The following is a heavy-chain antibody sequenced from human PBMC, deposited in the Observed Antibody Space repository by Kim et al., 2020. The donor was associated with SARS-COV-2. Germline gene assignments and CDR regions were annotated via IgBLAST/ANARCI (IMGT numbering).Heavy chain of an antibody. J-gene: IGHJ5*02. CDR1: GGSFSGYY. D-gene: IGHD3-3*01. CDR2: INHSGST. Sequence: SETLSLTCAVYGGSFSGYYWSWIRQPPGKGLEWIGEINHSGSTNYNPSLKSRVTISVDTSKNQFSLKLSSVTAADTAVYYCAREMGWGYYDFWSGRDRHNWFGPWGQGTLVTVSS. V-gene: IGHV4-34*01. CDR3: AREMGWGYYDFWSGRDRHNWFGP.